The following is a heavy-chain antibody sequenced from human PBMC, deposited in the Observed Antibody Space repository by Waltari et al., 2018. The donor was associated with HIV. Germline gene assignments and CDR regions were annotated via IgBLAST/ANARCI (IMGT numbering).Heavy chain of an antibody. Sequence: QVQLQESGPGLVKPSETLSLTCTVPGCSIRTYSWRWIRQPPGKGLEWIGYIFYSGTTNYNPSLKSRVSISVDTSKNQFSLKLSSVTAADTAVYYCARSRAAAGLDYWGQGALVTVSS. D-gene: IGHD6-13*01. J-gene: IGHJ4*02. CDR1: GCSIRTYS. V-gene: IGHV4-59*01. CDR2: IFYSGTT. CDR3: ARSRAAAGLDY.